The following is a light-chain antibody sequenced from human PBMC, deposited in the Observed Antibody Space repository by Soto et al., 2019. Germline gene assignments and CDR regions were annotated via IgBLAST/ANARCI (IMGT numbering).Light chain of an antibody. CDR1: QDISSW. CDR2: DTS. J-gene: IGKJ4*01. CDR3: QQYKTYPLT. V-gene: IGKV1D-16*01. Sequence: DIQMTQSPSSLSASVGDRVTITCRASQDISSWLAWFQQKSGKAPKSLIYDTSSLQSGVPSRFSGSGSGTDFTLPISSLQPEDFATYYCQQYKTYPLTFGGGTKVEVK.